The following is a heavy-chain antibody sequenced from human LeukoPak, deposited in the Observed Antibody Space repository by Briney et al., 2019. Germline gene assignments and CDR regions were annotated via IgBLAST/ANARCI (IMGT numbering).Heavy chain of an antibody. CDR3: ARAPSGGSGYEPLYYYGMDV. Sequence: GGSLRLSCAASGFTFSSYWMSWVRRAPGKGLEWVANIKQDGSEKYYVDSVKGRFTISRDNAKNSLYLQMNSLRAEDTAVYYCARAPSGGSGYEPLYYYGMDVWGQGTTVTVSS. CDR1: GFTFSSYW. D-gene: IGHD5-12*01. CDR2: IKQDGSEK. J-gene: IGHJ6*02. V-gene: IGHV3-7*01.